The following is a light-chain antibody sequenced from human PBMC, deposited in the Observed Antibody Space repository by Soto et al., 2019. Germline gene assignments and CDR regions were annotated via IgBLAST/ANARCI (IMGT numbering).Light chain of an antibody. V-gene: IGKV3-11*01. Sequence: EIVLTQSPATLSLSPGERATLSCRASQSVGSSLAWYQQKPGQAPRLLIYDTSNRATGIPARFSGSGSGTDFTLAISSLEPEDFAVYSCQQRNNWPLLWTFGGGTKVEIK. CDR2: DTS. CDR3: QQRNNWPLLWT. J-gene: IGKJ4*01. CDR1: QSVGSS.